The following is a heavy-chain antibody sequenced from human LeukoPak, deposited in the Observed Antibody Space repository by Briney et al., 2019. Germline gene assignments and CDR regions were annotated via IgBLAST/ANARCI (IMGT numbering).Heavy chain of an antibody. CDR2: ISGSGGST. Sequence: GGSLRPSCAASGFTFSSYAMSWVRQAPGKGLEWVSAISGSGGSTYYADSVKGRFTISRDNSKNTLYLQMNSLRAEDTAVYYCAKGSGPGDYYDSSGNIDYWGQGTLVTVSS. CDR1: GFTFSSYA. V-gene: IGHV3-23*01. D-gene: IGHD3-22*01. J-gene: IGHJ4*02. CDR3: AKGSGPGDYYDSSGNIDY.